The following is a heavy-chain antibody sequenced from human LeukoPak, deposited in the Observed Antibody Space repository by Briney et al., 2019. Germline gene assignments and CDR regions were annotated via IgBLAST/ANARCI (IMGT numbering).Heavy chain of an antibody. J-gene: IGHJ4*02. Sequence: GGSLRLSCAASGFTFSVYRMNWVRQAPGKGLECVASISSSGSYIYHADSVKGRFTISRDNAKNSLFLQMNSLRAEDTAVYYCSRSSEYSTSSGQNLWGQGTLVTVSS. D-gene: IGHD6-6*01. CDR1: GFTFSVYR. CDR3: SRSSEYSTSSGQNL. CDR2: ISSSGSYI. V-gene: IGHV3-21*01.